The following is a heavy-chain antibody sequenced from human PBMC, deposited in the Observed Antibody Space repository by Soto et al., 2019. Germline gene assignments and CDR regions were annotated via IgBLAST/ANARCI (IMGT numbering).Heavy chain of an antibody. CDR3: ARVPGSDLYYFDY. Sequence: SETLSLTCTFSCGSISSGGYYWSWIRQHPGKGLEWIGYIYYSGSTYYNPSLKSRVTISVDTSKNQFSLKLSSVTAADTAVFYCARVPGSDLYYFDYWGQGTLVTVSS. CDR2: IYYSGST. CDR1: CGSISSGGYY. V-gene: IGHV4-31*03. J-gene: IGHJ4*02.